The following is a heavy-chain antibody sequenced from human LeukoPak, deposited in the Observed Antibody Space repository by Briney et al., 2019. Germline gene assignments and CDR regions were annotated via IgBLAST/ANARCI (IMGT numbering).Heavy chain of an antibody. V-gene: IGHV3-21*01. CDR2: ISSSSSYI. Sequence: GGSLRLSCAASGFTFSSYSMNWVRQAPGKGLEWVSSISSSSSYIYYADSVKGRLTISRDNAKNSLYLQMNSLRAEDTAVYYCARGGSGYDSNWFDPWGQGTLVTVSS. CDR3: ARGGSGYDSNWFDP. CDR1: GFTFSSYS. J-gene: IGHJ5*02. D-gene: IGHD5-12*01.